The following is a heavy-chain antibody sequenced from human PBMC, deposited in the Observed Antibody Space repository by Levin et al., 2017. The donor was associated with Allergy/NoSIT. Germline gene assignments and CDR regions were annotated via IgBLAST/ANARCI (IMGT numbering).Heavy chain of an antibody. CDR2: VRSKAYGGTT. Sequence: GESLKISCTTSGFSFGDYAMSWIRQAPGKGLEWVGFVRSKAYGGTTEYGTSVKGRFTISRDDSKSIAYLQMNSLRSDDTAVYHCTRAVRYCSGGSCYGLVVDHWGQGTLVTVSS. CDR1: GFSFGDYA. V-gene: IGHV3-49*03. J-gene: IGHJ4*02. CDR3: TRAVRYCSGGSCYGLVVDH. D-gene: IGHD2-15*01.